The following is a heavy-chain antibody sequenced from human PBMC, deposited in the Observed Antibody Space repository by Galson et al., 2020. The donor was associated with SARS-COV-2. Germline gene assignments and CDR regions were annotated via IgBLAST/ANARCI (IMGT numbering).Heavy chain of an antibody. V-gene: IGHV3-30*02. D-gene: IGHD5-18*01. CDR3: AKAELDTAMVSAY. Sequence: GGSLRLSCAASGITFSTYGMHWVRQAPGKGLEWVAFIPFDGRKNYYADSVKGRFSISRENSKNTVYLQMNSLRAEDTAVYYCAKAELDTAMVSAYWGQGTLVTVSS. CDR1: GITFSTYG. CDR2: IPFDGRKN. J-gene: IGHJ4*02.